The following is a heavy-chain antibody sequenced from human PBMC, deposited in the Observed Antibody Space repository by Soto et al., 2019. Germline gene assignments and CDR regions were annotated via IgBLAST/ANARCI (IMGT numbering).Heavy chain of an antibody. J-gene: IGHJ4*02. CDR1: GGSFSGYY. V-gene: IGHV4-34*01. CDR3: ARGYYDSSCSFDY. D-gene: IGHD3-22*01. CDR2: INHSGST. Sequence: SETLSLTFAVYGGSFSGYYCSWIRQPPGKGLEWIGEINHSGSTNYNPSLRSRVTISVDTSKNQFSLQLSSVTAAATAVYYCARGYYDSSCSFDYWGQGTLVTVSS.